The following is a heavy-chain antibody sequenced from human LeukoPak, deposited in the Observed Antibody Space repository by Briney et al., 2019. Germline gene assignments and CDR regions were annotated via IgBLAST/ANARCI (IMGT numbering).Heavy chain of an antibody. D-gene: IGHD4-17*01. V-gene: IGHV3-48*03. Sequence: GGSLRLSCAASGFTFSSYEMNWVRQAPGKGLEWVSYISSSGSTIYYADSVKGRFTISRDNAKNSLYLQMNSLRAEDTAVYYCAASYGDYYYYMDVWGKGTTVTISS. CDR2: ISSSGSTI. CDR1: GFTFSSYE. J-gene: IGHJ6*03. CDR3: AASYGDYYYYMDV.